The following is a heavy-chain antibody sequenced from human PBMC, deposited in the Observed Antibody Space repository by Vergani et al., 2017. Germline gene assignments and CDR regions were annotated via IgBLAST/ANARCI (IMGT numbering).Heavy chain of an antibody. J-gene: IGHJ3*02. D-gene: IGHD3-22*01. CDR3: AKDQYYYDTGAFDI. V-gene: IGHV3-30*18. CDR2: ISYDGSNK. Sequence: QVQLVESGGGVVQPGRSLRLSCAASGFTFSSYGMHWVRRAPGKGLEWVAVISYDGSNKYYADSVKGRFTISIDNSKKTLYMQMNSLRAEDTAVYYCAKDQYYYDTGAFDIWGQGTMVTVSS. CDR1: GFTFSSYG.